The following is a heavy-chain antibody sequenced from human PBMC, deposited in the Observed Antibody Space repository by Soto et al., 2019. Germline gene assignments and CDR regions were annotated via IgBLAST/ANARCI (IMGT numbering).Heavy chain of an antibody. CDR1: GYTFTSYG. J-gene: IGHJ5*02. D-gene: IGHD1-26*01. V-gene: IGHV1-18*01. CDR2: ISAYNGNT. Sequence: QVQLVQSGAEVKKPGASVKVSCKASGYTFTSYGISWVRQAPGQGLECMGWISAYNGNTNYAQKPQGRVTMTTDSSTSTAYMELRSLRSDDTPVYYWAMASGSSYWFDPWGQGTLVTVSS. CDR3: AMASGSSYWFDP.